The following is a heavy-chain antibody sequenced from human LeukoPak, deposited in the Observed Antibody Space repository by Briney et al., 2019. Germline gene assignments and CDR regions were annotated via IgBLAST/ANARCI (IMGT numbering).Heavy chain of an antibody. D-gene: IGHD6-6*01. V-gene: IGHV3-48*01. CDR1: GFVFSSYS. J-gene: IGHJ4*02. CDR3: ARDKDVHFDY. Sequence: PGGSLRLSCAASGFVFSSYSMNWVRQAPGKGLEWLSYISISSTNIYYADSVRGRFTISRDNAKNSLYLQMNSLRVEDTAVYYCARDKDVHFDYWGQGTLVTVSS. CDR2: ISISSTNI.